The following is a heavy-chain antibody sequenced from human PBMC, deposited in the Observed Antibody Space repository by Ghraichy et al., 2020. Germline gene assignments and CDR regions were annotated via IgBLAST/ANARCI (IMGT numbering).Heavy chain of an antibody. CDR1: GFTVSSNY. D-gene: IGHD3-10*02. Sequence: GGSLRLSCAASGFTVSSNYMSWVRQAPGKGLEWVSVIYSGGSTYYADSVKGRFTISRDNSKNTLYLQMNSLRAEDTAVYYCARVVTMLGGMDVWGQGTTVTVSS. CDR3: ARVVTMLGGMDV. CDR2: IYSGGST. J-gene: IGHJ6*02. V-gene: IGHV3-53*01.